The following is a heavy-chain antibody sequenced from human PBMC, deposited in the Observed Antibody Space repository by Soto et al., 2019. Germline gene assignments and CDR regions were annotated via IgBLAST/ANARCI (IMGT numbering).Heavy chain of an antibody. CDR1: GYSFTSYW. CDR2: IYPGDSDT. CDR3: ARTAAAAKYYYSFAV. D-gene: IGHD6-13*01. J-gene: IGHJ6*02. V-gene: IGHV5-51*01. Sequence: PGESLKISCKGSGYSFTSYWIGWVRQMPGKGLEWMGIIYPGDSDTRYSPSFQGQVTISADKSISTAYLQWSSLKASDTAMYYCARTAAAAKYYYSFAVRGQGTTVTVSS.